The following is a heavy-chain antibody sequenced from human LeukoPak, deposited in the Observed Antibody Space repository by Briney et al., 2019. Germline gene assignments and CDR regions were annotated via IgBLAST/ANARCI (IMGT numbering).Heavy chain of an antibody. CDR2: INWNGGST. CDR3: ARGEWDIVVVTAIQIDY. D-gene: IGHD2-21*02. J-gene: IGHJ4*02. CDR1: GFTFDDYG. Sequence: GGSLRLSCAASGFTFDDYGMSWVRQAPGKGLEWVSGINWNGGSTGYADSVKGRFTISRDNAKNSLYLQMNSLRAEDTALYYCARGEWDIVVVTAIQIDYWGQGTLVTVSS. V-gene: IGHV3-20*04.